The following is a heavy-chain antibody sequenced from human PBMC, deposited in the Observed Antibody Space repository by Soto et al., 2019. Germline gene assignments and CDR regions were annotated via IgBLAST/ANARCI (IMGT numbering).Heavy chain of an antibody. CDR1: GYTFTSYG. V-gene: IGHV1-18*01. J-gene: IGHJ6*03. CDR3: ARVDWPGGLYYMDV. D-gene: IGHD2-2*03. CDR2: ISAYNGNT. Sequence: ASVKVSCKASGYTFTSYGISWVRQAPGQGLEWMGWISAYNGNTNYAQKLQGRVTMTTDTSTSTAYMELRSLRSDDTVVYYCARVDWPGGLYYMDVWGKGTTVTVSS.